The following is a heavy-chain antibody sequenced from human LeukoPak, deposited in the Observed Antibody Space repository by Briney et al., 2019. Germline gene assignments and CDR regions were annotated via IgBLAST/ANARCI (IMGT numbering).Heavy chain of an antibody. CDR2: INPNSGGT. CDR3: ARDFPAAGYYYDSSGYPFDY. CDR1: GYTFTGYY. V-gene: IGHV1-2*02. J-gene: IGHJ4*02. D-gene: IGHD3-22*01. Sequence: ASVKVSCKASGYTFTGYYMHWVRQAPGQGLEWMGWINPNSGGTNYAQKFQGRVTMTRDTSIGTAYMELSRLRSDDTAVYYCARDFPAAGYYYDSSGYPFDYWGQGTLVTVSS.